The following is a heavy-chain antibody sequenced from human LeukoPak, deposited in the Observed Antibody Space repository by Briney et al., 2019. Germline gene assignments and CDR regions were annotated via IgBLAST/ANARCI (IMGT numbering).Heavy chain of an antibody. CDR2: ISGSGGST. Sequence: GGSLRLSCAASGFTFSSYAMSWVRQAPGKGLEWVSAISGSGGSTYYADSVKGRFTISRDNSKNTLYLQMNSLRAEDTAVYYCAYLPRPGRHITMVRGEDYYYYMDVWGKGTTVTVSS. J-gene: IGHJ6*03. D-gene: IGHD3-10*01. CDR3: AYLPRPGRHITMVRGEDYYYYMDV. CDR1: GFTFSSYA. V-gene: IGHV3-23*01.